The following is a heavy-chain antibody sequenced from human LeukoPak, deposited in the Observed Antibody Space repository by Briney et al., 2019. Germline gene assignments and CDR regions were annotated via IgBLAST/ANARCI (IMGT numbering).Heavy chain of an antibody. CDR2: TYYRSKWYN. CDR1: GDSVSSNSAA. CDR3: ARSASGYSSSWRGRYFDY. Sequence: SQTLSLTCALSGDSVSSNSAAWNWIRQSPSRGLEWLGRTYYRSKWYNDYAVSVKSRITINPDTSKNQFSLQLNSVTPEDTAVYYCARSASGYSSSWRGRYFDYWGQGTLVTVSS. V-gene: IGHV6-1*01. J-gene: IGHJ4*02. D-gene: IGHD6-13*01.